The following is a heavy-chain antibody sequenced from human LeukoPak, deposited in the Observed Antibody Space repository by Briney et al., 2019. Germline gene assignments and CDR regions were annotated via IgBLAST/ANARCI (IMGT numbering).Heavy chain of an antibody. V-gene: IGHV4-61*02. Sequence: PSQTLSLTCAVSGGSISSGSYYWSWIRQPAGKGLEWIGRIYTSGSTNYNPSLKSRVTISVDTSKNQFSLKLSSVTAADTAVYYCARGIVVVPAAYYYYMDVWGKGTTVTISS. J-gene: IGHJ6*03. CDR1: GGSISSGSYY. D-gene: IGHD2-2*01. CDR2: IYTSGST. CDR3: ARGIVVVPAAYYYYMDV.